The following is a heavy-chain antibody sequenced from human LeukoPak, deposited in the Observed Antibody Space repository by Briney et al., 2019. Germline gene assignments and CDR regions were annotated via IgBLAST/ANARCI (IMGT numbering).Heavy chain of an antibody. J-gene: IGHJ4*02. Sequence: ASVKVSFKASGYTFTGFYMHWVRQAPGQGLEWMGRINPNSGGTNYAQKFQGRVTMTRDTSISTAYMELSSLRSDDTAVYYCARVVGGNYYGSETDDYWGQGTLVTVSS. CDR3: ARVVGGNYYGSETDDY. CDR2: INPNSGGT. CDR1: GYTFTGFY. D-gene: IGHD3-10*01. V-gene: IGHV1-2*06.